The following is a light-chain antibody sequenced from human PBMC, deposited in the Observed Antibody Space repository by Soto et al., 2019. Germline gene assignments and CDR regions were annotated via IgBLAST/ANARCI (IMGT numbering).Light chain of an antibody. CDR2: SNN. CDR1: SSNIESNT. V-gene: IGLV1-44*01. Sequence: QSVLTQPPSASGTPGQRVTISCSGSSSNIESNTVNWYQQLPGTAPKLLIYSNNQRPSGVPDRFSGSKSGTSASLVISGLQSADEADYYCAVWDASLNGRVFGTGTKLTVL. CDR3: AVWDASLNGRV. J-gene: IGLJ1*01.